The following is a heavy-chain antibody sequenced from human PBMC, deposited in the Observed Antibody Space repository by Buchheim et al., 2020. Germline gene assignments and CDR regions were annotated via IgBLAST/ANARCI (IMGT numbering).Heavy chain of an antibody. CDR2: IWHDGSDK. D-gene: IGHD5-24*01. CDR1: GFTFSSSA. CDR3: ARGRDGYNFDY. Sequence: QVQLVESGGGVVQPGKFLRLSCAASGFTFSSSAMHWVRQTPGKGLEWVSVIWHDGSDKYYVDSVKGRFTISRDNAKNMVYLEMNSLRAEDTAVYYCARGRDGYNFDYWGQGTL. V-gene: IGHV3-33*01. J-gene: IGHJ4*02.